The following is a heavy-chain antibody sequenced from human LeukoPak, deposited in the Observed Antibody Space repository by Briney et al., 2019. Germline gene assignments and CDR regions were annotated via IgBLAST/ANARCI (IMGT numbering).Heavy chain of an antibody. J-gene: IGHJ6*02. Sequence: GGSLRLSCAASGFTFSSYAMHWVRQAPGRRLEYVSVISANGGSTDYANSVKGRFTISRDNSKNTLYLQMGSLRAEDMAVYYCARDTAHYGMDVWGQGTTVTVSS. V-gene: IGHV3-64*01. CDR1: GFTFSSYA. D-gene: IGHD4-17*01. CDR3: ARDTAHYGMDV. CDR2: ISANGGST.